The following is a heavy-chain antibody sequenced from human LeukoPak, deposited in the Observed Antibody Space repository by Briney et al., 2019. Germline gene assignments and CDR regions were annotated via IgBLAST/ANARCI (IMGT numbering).Heavy chain of an antibody. Sequence: PGGSLRLSCAVSGFTFNNYWMSWVRQAPGKGLEWVANIKQDGSEKYYVDSVKGRFTISRDNAKNSLYLQMNSLRAEDTALYYCAKDLFRIAAAGTSLDYWGQGTLVTVSS. CDR2: IKQDGSEK. D-gene: IGHD6-13*01. CDR1: GFTFNNYW. J-gene: IGHJ4*02. V-gene: IGHV3-7*03. CDR3: AKDLFRIAAAGTSLDY.